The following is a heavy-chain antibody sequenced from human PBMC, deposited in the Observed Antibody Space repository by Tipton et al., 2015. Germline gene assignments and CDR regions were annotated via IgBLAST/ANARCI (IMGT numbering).Heavy chain of an antibody. CDR3: ARGGYYYGVGVNITGAFDL. D-gene: IGHD3-10*01. J-gene: IGHJ3*01. V-gene: IGHV1-69*17. CDR1: GATFISYA. Sequence: QLVQSGAEVKKPGSSVKVSCKASGATFISYAISWVRLAPGQGLEWMGGIITIFGITHYSERLQGRVTITADRSTNTAYMELGSLRSEDSAVYYCARGGYYYGVGVNITGAFDLWGQGTMVTVSS. CDR2: IITIFGIT.